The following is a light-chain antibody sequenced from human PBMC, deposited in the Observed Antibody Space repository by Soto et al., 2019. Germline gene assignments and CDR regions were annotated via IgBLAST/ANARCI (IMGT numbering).Light chain of an antibody. CDR1: QTVLYSSNNKNY. CDR2: WAS. CDR3: HQYYRTLT. J-gene: IGKJ4*01. V-gene: IGKV4-1*01. Sequence: DIVMTQSPDSLAVSLGERATINCKSSQTVLYSSNNKNYLAWYQHKPGQPPKLLIYWASTRESGVPDRFSGSGSGADFTITISSLQAEDVAVYYCHQYYRTLTCGGGTKVEIK.